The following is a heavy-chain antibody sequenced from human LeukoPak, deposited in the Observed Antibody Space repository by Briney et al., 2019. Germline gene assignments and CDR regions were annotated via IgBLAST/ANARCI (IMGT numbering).Heavy chain of an antibody. J-gene: IGHJ5*02. V-gene: IGHV4-59*01. CDR3: ARYYYDSTGYYNGWFDP. CDR1: GGSISSYY. D-gene: IGHD3-22*01. CDR2: ISYSGST. Sequence: PSGTLSLTCTVSGGSISSYYWSWIRQPPGKGLEWIGYISYSGSTNYSPSLQSRVTISVDTSKRRFSLKLSSVTAADTAVYYCARYYYDSTGYYNGWFDPWGQGTLVTVSS.